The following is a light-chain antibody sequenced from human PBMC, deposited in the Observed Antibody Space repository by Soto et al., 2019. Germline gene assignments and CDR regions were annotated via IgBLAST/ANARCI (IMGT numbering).Light chain of an antibody. Sequence: QSVLTQPASVSGSPGQSITISCTGTSSDVGGYNYVSWYQQHPGKAPKLMIYEVSNRPSGVSNRFSGSKSGNTASLTISGIQADDEADYYCSSYTSSSTWVFGGGTKLTVL. V-gene: IGLV2-14*01. J-gene: IGLJ3*02. CDR3: SSYTSSSTWV. CDR1: SSDVGGYNY. CDR2: EVS.